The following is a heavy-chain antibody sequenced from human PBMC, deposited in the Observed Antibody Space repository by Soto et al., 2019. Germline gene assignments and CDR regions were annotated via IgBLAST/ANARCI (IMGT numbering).Heavy chain of an antibody. D-gene: IGHD3-3*01. J-gene: IGHJ6*02. CDR1: GYTFTSYG. CDR3: ARDFNDFWSGSQQDV. CDR2: ISTYNGNT. Sequence: ASVKVSCKASGYTFTSYGISWVRQAPGQGLEWMAWISTYNGNTNYAQKLQGRVIMTTDTSTSTAYMELRSLRSDDTAVYYCARDFNDFWSGSQQDVWGQGTTVTVSS. V-gene: IGHV1-18*04.